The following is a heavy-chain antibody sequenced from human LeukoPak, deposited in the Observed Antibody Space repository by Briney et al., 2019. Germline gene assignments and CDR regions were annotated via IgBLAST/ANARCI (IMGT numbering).Heavy chain of an antibody. D-gene: IGHD3-10*01. CDR1: GYTFTSYG. Sequence: ASVKVSCKASGYTFTSYGISWVRQAPGQGLEWMGWISLNNGNTDYGQKFQGRVTMTTDTSTGTAYMELRSLRYNDTAVYYCARVSIYGLGDAQLADPWGQGTLVTVSS. V-gene: IGHV1-18*01. CDR2: ISLNNGNT. CDR3: ARVSIYGLGDAQLADP. J-gene: IGHJ5*02.